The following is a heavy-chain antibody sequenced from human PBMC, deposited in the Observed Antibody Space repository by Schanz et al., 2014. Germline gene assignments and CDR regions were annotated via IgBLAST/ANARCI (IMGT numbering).Heavy chain of an antibody. CDR1: NYIFTKYY. Sequence: QVQLVQSGAEVKKPGASVKLSCKASNYIFTKYYIHCVRQAPGQGLEWMGLINPYDDTIDYAKKFQGRFTMTRDTSTTTVYMELSSLRSDDTAMYYCVTEKRMESGTWAKAFDICGQGTWVTGSS. V-gene: IGHV1-46*01. D-gene: IGHD3-3*01. J-gene: IGHJ3*02. CDR3: VTEKRMESGTWAKAFDI. CDR2: INPYDDTI.